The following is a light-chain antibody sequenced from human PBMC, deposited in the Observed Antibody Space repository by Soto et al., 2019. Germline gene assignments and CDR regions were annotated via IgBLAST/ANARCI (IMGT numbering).Light chain of an antibody. CDR3: QQYGSLPWT. Sequence: EIVLTQSPGTLSLSPGERATLSCRASQSVSSSYLAWYQQKPGQAPRLLIYGASSRATGIPDRFSGSGSGKDLTLTISRLEPEDFAVYYCQQYGSLPWTFCQGTKMEIK. CDR1: QSVSSSY. V-gene: IGKV3-20*01. J-gene: IGKJ1*01. CDR2: GAS.